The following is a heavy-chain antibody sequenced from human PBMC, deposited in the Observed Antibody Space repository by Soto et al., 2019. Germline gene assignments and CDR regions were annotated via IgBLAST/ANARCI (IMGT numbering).Heavy chain of an antibody. D-gene: IGHD2-8*01. CDR3: ARTRDCSNGEKYGLDV. CDR2: ISSNGRTI. J-gene: IGHJ6*02. V-gene: IGHV3-48*02. CDR1: GFTLNIYA. Sequence: EEQLVESGGGLVQPGGSLRLSCAASGFTLNIYAINWVRQAPGKGLERVSYISSNGRTIDYADSVKGRFTTSRDNARNSVFLQMNSLRDEDTAVYYCARTRDCSNGEKYGLDVGGQGTTVTVSS.